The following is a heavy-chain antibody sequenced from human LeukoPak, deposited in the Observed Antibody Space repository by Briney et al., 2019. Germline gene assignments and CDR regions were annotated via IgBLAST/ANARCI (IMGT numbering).Heavy chain of an antibody. CDR1: GGSISSIIYY. J-gene: IGHJ6*02. D-gene: IGHD3-3*01. CDR3: ARGYYDFWSGLGYYYYYGMDV. CDR2: IYFSGKT. Sequence: SETLSLTCTVSGGSISSIIYYWGWIRQPPGKGLEWIGSIYFSGKTYYNPSLKSRITVSVDTSQNQFSLKLSSVTAADTAVYYCARGYYDFWSGLGYYYYYGMDVWGQGTTVTVSS. V-gene: IGHV4-39*07.